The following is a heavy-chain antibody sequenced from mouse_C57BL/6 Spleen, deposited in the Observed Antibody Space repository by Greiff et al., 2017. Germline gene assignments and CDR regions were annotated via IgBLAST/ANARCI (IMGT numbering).Heavy chain of an antibody. CDR2: IDPSDSYT. Sequence: QVQLQQPGAELVKPGASVKLSCKASGYTFTSYWMQWVKQRPGQGLEWIGEIDPSDSYTNYNQKFKGKATLTVDTSSSTAYMQLSSLTSEDAAVYYCARRWFAYWGQGTRVTVSA. CDR1: GYTFTSYW. CDR3: ARRWFAY. J-gene: IGHJ3*01. V-gene: IGHV1-50*01.